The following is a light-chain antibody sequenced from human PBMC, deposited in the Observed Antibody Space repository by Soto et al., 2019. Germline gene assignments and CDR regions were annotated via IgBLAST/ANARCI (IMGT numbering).Light chain of an antibody. CDR2: VNSDGSH. J-gene: IGLJ2*01. Sequence: QLVLTQSPSASASLGASVKLTCTLSSGHSSYAIAWHQQQPEKGPRYLLKVNSDGSHTKGDGIPDRFSGSSSGAERYFTISSLQSEDEADYYCQTWGTAYVLFGGGPKLTVL. CDR3: QTWGTAYVL. CDR1: SGHSSYA. V-gene: IGLV4-69*01.